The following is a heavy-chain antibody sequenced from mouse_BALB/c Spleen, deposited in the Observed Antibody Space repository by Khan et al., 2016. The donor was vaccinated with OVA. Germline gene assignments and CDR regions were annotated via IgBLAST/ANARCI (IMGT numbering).Heavy chain of an antibody. CDR1: GYTFTSYW. Sequence: QVQLQQSGAELVKPGASVNLSCKASGYTFTSYWMHWVKQRPGQGLDWIGYINPSDGRTNYNESFRNKATLTVDKSSNTAYMQVSSLTSEDSAVYNCARGGYGSLDYWGQGTLVTVSA. J-gene: IGHJ3*01. V-gene: IGHV1S81*02. D-gene: IGHD2-10*02. CDR3: ARGGYGSLDY. CDR2: INPSDGRT.